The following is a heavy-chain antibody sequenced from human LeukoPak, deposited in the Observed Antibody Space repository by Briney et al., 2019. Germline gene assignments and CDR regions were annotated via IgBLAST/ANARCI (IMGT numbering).Heavy chain of an antibody. Sequence: SETLSLTCTVSGGSISSYYWSWIRQPPGKGLEWIGYIYYGGSTNYNPSLKSRVTISVDTSKNQFSLKLSSVTAADTAVYYCARGIAAAGPYYYYMDVWGKGTTVTISS. V-gene: IGHV4-59*01. J-gene: IGHJ6*03. CDR3: ARGIAAAGPYYYYMDV. CDR1: GGSISSYY. CDR2: IYYGGST. D-gene: IGHD6-13*01.